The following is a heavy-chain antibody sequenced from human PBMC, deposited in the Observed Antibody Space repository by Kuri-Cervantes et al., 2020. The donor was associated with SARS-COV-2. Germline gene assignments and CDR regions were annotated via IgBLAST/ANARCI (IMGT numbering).Heavy chain of an antibody. CDR1: GGSTSSYY. Sequence: ESLKISCTVSGGSTSSYYWSWIRQPPGKGLGWIGYIYYSGSTNYNPSLKSRVTISVDTSKNQFSLKLSSVTAADTAVYYCARVRIFGVPGFAFDIWGQGTMVTVSS. CDR2: IYYSGST. J-gene: IGHJ3*02. D-gene: IGHD3-3*01. V-gene: IGHV4-59*01. CDR3: ARVRIFGVPGFAFDI.